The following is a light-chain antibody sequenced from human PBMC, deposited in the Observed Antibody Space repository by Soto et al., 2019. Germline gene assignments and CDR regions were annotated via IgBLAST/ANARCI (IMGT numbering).Light chain of an antibody. Sequence: DIQMTQSPSTLSASVGDRATITCRASQSISGWLAWYQQKPGKAPNLLISDASSLESGVPSRFSGSGSGTEFTLTISGLQPDDFATYYCQQYSSYSSFGQGTKLEIK. CDR1: QSISGW. CDR3: QQYSSYSS. J-gene: IGKJ2*01. V-gene: IGKV1-5*01. CDR2: DAS.